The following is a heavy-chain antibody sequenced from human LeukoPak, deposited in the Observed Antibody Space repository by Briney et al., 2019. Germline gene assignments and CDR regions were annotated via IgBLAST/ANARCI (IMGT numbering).Heavy chain of an antibody. V-gene: IGHV3-7*04. Sequence: GGSLRLSCAASGFTFSDYWMTWVRQAPGKGLEWVANINQAGSEKYYVDSVKGRFAISRDNAKNSLYLQMNSLRAEDTAVYYCARDPISEVGTNFWYLDPWGRGTLSLCPQ. CDR2: INQAGSEK. D-gene: IGHD6-13*01. CDR1: GFTFSDYW. J-gene: IGHJ2*01. CDR3: ARDPISEVGTNFWYLDP.